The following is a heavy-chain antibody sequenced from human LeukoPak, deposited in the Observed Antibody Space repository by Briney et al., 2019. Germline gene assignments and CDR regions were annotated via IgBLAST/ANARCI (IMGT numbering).Heavy chain of an antibody. J-gene: IGHJ3*02. CDR2: ISSSSSYI. D-gene: IGHD6-13*01. Sequence: GGSLRLSCAASGFTFSSYSMNWVRQAPGKGLEWVSSISSSSSYIYYADSVKGRFTISRDNAKNSLYLQMNGLRAEDTAVYYCARESSSWYGSAFDIWGQGTMVTVSS. CDR1: GFTFSSYS. CDR3: ARESSSWYGSAFDI. V-gene: IGHV3-21*01.